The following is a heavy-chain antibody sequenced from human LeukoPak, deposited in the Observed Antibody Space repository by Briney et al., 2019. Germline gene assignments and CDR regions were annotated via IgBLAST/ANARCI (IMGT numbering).Heavy chain of an antibody. J-gene: IGHJ5*02. D-gene: IGHD2-15*01. CDR2: IRYDGSEK. CDR1: GFTLTAYG. Sequence: QTGGSLRLSCAASGFTLTAYGMHWVRQAPGKGLEWVAFIRYDGSEKYYADSVKGLFTISRDTSKNMLYLQMNSLRTEDTAVYYCAKAGGGEYCSNFDCYSHAAALDPWGQGTLVTVSS. CDR3: AKAGGGEYCSNFDCYSHAAALDP. V-gene: IGHV3-30*02.